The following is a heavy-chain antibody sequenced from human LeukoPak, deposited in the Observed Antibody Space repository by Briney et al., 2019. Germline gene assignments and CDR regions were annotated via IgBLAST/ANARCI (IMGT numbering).Heavy chain of an antibody. D-gene: IGHD3-10*01. CDR3: ARCPITMVRGVYRMYYYYYMDV. CDR1: GYTFTSYG. J-gene: IGHJ6*03. Sequence: ASVKVSCKASGYTFTSYGISWVRQAPGQGLEWMGWISAYNGSTNYAQKLQGRVTMTTDASTSTAYMELRSLRSDDTAVYYCARCPITMVRGVYRMYYYYYMDVWGKGTTVTVSS. V-gene: IGHV1-18*01. CDR2: ISAYNGST.